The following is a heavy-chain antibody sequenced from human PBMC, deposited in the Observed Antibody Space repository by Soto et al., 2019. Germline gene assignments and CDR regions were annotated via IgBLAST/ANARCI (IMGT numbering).Heavy chain of an antibody. D-gene: IGHD3-10*01. CDR3: ATHPPEGTFFGXFDY. J-gene: IGHJ4*02. V-gene: IGHV4-59*01. Sequence: SETLSLTCTVSGGSLSNSYWSWIRQSPGKGPEWIGYVSHSGTTNYNPSLESRVTMSIDTSKNQFSLKLNAVTAADTAVYYCATHPPEGTFFGXFDYWSQGTLVTVS. CDR1: GGSLSNSY. CDR2: VSHSGTT.